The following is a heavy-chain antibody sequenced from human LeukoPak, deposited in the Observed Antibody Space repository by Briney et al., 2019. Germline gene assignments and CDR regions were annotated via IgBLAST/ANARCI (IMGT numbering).Heavy chain of an antibody. CDR2: ISSSSSYI. CDR1: GFTFSSYS. V-gene: IGHV3-21*01. Sequence: PGGSLRLSCAASGFTFSSYSMNWVRQAPGKGLEWVSSISSSSSYIYYADSVKGRFTISRDNAKNSLYLQMNSLRAEDTAVYYCARGQYNSDWYCVRWGQGTLVTVSS. J-gene: IGHJ4*02. D-gene: IGHD6-19*01. CDR3: ARGQYNSDWYCVR.